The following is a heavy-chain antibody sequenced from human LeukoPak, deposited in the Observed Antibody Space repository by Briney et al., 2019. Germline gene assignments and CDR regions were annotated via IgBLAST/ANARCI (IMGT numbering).Heavy chain of an antibody. V-gene: IGHV3-53*05. CDR3: ARNWFDP. J-gene: IGHJ5*02. CDR1: GFTVSSDY. Sequence: GGSLRLSCAASGFTVSSDYMSWVRQAPGKGLEWVSVIYSGGSTYYADSVKGRFTISRDKSRNTVYLQMNSLRFEDTAMYYCARNWFDPWGQGTLVTVSS. CDR2: IYSGGST.